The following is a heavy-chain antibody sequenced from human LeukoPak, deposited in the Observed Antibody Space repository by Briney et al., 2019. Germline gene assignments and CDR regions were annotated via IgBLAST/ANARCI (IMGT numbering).Heavy chain of an antibody. CDR1: GFTFDDYA. CDR3: AKASLVGAPGY. CDR2: ISWNSGSI. V-gene: IGHV3-9*01. J-gene: IGHJ4*02. D-gene: IGHD1-26*01. Sequence: GGSLRLSCAASGFTFDDYAMHWVRQAPGKGLEWVSGISWNSGSIGYADSVKGRFTISRDNAKNSLYLQMNSLRAEDTALYYCAKASLVGAPGYWGQGTLVTVSS.